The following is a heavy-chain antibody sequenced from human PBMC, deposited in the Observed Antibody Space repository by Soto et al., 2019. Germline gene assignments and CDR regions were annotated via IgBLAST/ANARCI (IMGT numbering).Heavy chain of an antibody. CDR2: VNPDDSTT. CDR1: GYSFANYW. J-gene: IGHJ5*02. D-gene: IGHD2-2*01. V-gene: IGHV5-51*01. Sequence: PGESLKISCEGSGYSFANYWIGWVRQIPGKGLEWMGIVNPDDSTTTYSQSFQGQVIISADKSVRSAYLQWSSLKDSDTATYYCVRRFCSGTSCRFNWFDPWGQGTLVTVSS. CDR3: VRRFCSGTSCRFNWFDP.